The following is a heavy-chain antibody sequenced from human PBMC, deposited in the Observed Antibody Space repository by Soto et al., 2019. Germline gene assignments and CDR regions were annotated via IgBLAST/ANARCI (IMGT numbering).Heavy chain of an antibody. D-gene: IGHD3-10*01. CDR3: APGRGDLLY. Sequence: EVQLVESGGDLAKPGGSLRLSCAVSGFTFSYAWMNWVRQAPGKGLEWVGRIKSKTDGGTTDYAAPVKGRFTISRDDSRNMVFLQMNSLGTEDTAVYYCAPGRGDLLYWGQGTLVTVSS. J-gene: IGHJ4*02. CDR1: GFTFSYAW. V-gene: IGHV3-15*07. CDR2: IKSKTDGGTT.